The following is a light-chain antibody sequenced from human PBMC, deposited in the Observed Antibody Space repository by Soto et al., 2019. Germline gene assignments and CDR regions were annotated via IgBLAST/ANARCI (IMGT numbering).Light chain of an antibody. J-gene: IGLJ2*01. CDR3: SSSGRRNGFLV. Sequence: QSVLTQPPSASESPGQSVTISCTGVSGDVGGYTYVSWYQHSPGKAPKLLIYEVSKRAQGVPYRFSGSKSGNTASLAVSDLQPDDAADYYCSSSGRRNGFLVFGGGTKLTVL. V-gene: IGLV2-8*01. CDR2: EVS. CDR1: SGDVGGYTY.